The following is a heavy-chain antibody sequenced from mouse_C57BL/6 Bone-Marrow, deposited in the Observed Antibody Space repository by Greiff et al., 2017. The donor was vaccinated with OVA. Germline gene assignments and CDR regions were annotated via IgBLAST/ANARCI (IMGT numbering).Heavy chain of an antibody. Sequence: EVKLVESGGGLVQPGGSLILSCAASGFTLSDYGMAWVRQAPRKGPEWVAFISNLAYSIYYADTVTGRFTISRENAKNTLYLEMSSLRSEDTAMYYCARHGYYPFAYWGQGTLVTVSA. D-gene: IGHD2-3*01. CDR3: ARHGYYPFAY. CDR2: ISNLAYSI. CDR1: GFTLSDYG. V-gene: IGHV5-15*01. J-gene: IGHJ3*01.